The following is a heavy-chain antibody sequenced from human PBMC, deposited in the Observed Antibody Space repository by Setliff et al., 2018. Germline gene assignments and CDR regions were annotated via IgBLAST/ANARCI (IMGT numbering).Heavy chain of an antibody. Sequence: PSETLSLTCSVSDGSISSDDYYWAWIRQPPGKGLEWIGSMCYGGSTSYHSPFRSRVTISVDTSKRQFSLRLPSVTVADTAVYYCARDYWGSLDYWGQGILVTVS. D-gene: IGHD7-27*01. CDR1: DGSISSDDYY. V-gene: IGHV4-39*02. CDR2: MCYGGST. CDR3: ARDYWGSLDY. J-gene: IGHJ4*02.